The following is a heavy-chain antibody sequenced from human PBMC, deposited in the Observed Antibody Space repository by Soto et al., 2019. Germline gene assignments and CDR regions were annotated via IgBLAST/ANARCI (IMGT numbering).Heavy chain of an antibody. J-gene: IGHJ4*02. D-gene: IGHD3-16*02. V-gene: IGHV3-23*04. CDR2: ISGSDGKT. CDR3: GKWSYLYY. Sequence: DVRLAESGGGLVQPGGSLRLSCTTSGFSFASFAMTWVRQAPGKGLEWVATISGSDGKTYYADSVKGRFSISRDTSRNPLYLQINRLRADDTAIYYCGKWSYLYYWGQGTRVTVSS. CDR1: GFSFASFA.